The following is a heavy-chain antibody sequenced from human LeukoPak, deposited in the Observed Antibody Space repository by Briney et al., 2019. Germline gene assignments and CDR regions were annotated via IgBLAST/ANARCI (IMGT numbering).Heavy chain of an antibody. J-gene: IGHJ4*02. V-gene: IGHV3-21*01. Sequence: GGSLRLSCAASGFTFSSYSMNWVRQAPGKGLEWVSSISSSSSYIYYADSVKGRFTISRDNAKNSLYLQMNSLRADDTAVYYCARLSYDSGTHYTCYQYWGQGTLVTVSS. CDR2: ISSSSSYI. CDR1: GFTFSSYS. CDR3: ARLSYDSGTHYTCYQY. D-gene: IGHD3-10*01.